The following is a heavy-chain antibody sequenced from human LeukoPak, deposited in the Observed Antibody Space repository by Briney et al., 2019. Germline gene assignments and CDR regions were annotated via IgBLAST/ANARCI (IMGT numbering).Heavy chain of an antibody. J-gene: IGHJ3*02. V-gene: IGHV2-5*02. CDR3: AHLRDGYTLRTLIPFDI. D-gene: IGHD5-24*01. CDR2: IYWDDDK. CDR1: GFSLSTRGVG. Sequence: SGPTLVKPTQTLTLTRTFSGFSLSTRGVGVGWIRQPPGKALEWLAVIYWDDDKNFSPSLRSRLTITKDTSKNQVVLRMTNMDPVDTGTYYCAHLRDGYTLRTLIPFDIWGQGTMVIVSS.